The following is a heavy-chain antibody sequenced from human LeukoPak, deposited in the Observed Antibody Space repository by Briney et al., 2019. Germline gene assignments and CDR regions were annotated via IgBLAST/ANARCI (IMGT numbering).Heavy chain of an antibody. CDR1: GFTFSCSA. Sequence: GGSLRLSCAASGFTFSCSAMQWVRQASGKGLEWVGRIRSKAHSYATVYAASVKGRFTISRDDSNNTAYLQMNSLKPEDTAVYYCTGSRHGYKFDYWGQGTLVTVSS. CDR2: IRSKAHSYAT. D-gene: IGHD5-24*01. J-gene: IGHJ4*02. CDR3: TGSRHGYKFDY. V-gene: IGHV3-73*01.